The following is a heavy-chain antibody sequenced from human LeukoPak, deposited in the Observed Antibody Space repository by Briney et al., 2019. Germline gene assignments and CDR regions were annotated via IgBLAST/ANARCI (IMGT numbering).Heavy chain of an antibody. J-gene: IGHJ4*02. D-gene: IGHD4-17*01. V-gene: IGHV3-11*01. Sequence: GGSLRLSCAASGFTFTDYYMSWIRQAPGKGLEWVSYITNSGTTIYYADSVKGRFTISRDNAKNSLYLQMNSLRAEDTAVYYCARAPYGDYFDYWGQGTLVTVSS. CDR1: GFTFTDYY. CDR3: ARAPYGDYFDY. CDR2: ITNSGTTI.